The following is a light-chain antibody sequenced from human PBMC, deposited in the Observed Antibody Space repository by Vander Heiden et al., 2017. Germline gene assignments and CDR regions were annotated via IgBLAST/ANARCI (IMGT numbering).Light chain of an antibody. J-gene: IGLJ1*01. V-gene: IGLV2-14*03. CDR1: SSDIGAYDY. CDR2: DVS. Sequence: QSALTQPAAVSGSPGQSINISCTGNSSDIGAYDYVSWYQHHPGKSPKLMIYDVSSRPSGVSDRFSGSKSANTASLTISGLQAEDEADYYCTSFTSSSPHYFFGTGTKVTVL. CDR3: TSFTSSSPHYF.